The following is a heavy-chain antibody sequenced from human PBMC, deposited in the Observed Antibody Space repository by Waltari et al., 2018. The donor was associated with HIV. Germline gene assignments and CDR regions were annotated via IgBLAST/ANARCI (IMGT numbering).Heavy chain of an antibody. V-gene: IGHV3-11*04. CDR3: VRPAIEDSGHYPALWYFDV. CDR2: SSPSVNPL. CDR1: GFSFTDYY. J-gene: IGHJ2*01. D-gene: IGHD3-22*01. Sequence: QVQLVESGGGLVKPGDSLLLSCVASGFSFTDYYMAWILQSLGKRPGGISHSSPSVNPLNDEESLKCPITILRYNSKRSIVLQMDSLTADSSAIYYCVRPAIEDSGHYPALWYFDVWGRGSLVSVSA.